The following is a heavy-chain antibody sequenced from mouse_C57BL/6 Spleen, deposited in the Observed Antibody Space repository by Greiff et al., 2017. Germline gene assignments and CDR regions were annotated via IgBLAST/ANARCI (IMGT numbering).Heavy chain of an antibody. CDR1: GFTFSDYG. J-gene: IGHJ2*01. CDR3: AIYSNYGY. V-gene: IGHV5-17*01. CDR2: ISSGSSTI. D-gene: IGHD2-5*01. Sequence: EVKVVESGGGLVKPGGSLKLSCAASGFTFSDYGMHWVRQAPEKGLEWVAYISSGSSTIYYADTVKGRVTISRDNAKNTLFLQITSLRSEDTAMYDCAIYSNYGYWGQGTTLTVSS.